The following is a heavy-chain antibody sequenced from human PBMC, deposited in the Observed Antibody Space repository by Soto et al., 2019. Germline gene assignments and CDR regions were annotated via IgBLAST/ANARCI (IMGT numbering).Heavy chain of an antibody. CDR1: GGSISSYY. CDR3: ARDGSNGSVWYNWFDP. D-gene: IGHD3-16*01. J-gene: IGHJ5*02. V-gene: IGHV4-59*01. Sequence: SETLSLTCTVSGGSISSYYWSWIRQPPGKGLEWIGYVYYSGSTNYNPSLKSRVTISVDASKNQFSLKLSSLTAADTAVYYCARDGSNGSVWYNWFDPWGQGILVTVSS. CDR2: VYYSGST.